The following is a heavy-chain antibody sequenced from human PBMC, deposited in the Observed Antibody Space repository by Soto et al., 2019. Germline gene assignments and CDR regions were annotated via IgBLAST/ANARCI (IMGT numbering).Heavy chain of an antibody. J-gene: IGHJ4*02. CDR3: TRDFEAVAGHFDY. V-gene: IGHV3-49*03. CDR1: GFTFGDYA. D-gene: IGHD6-19*01. Sequence: PGGSLRLSCTASGFTFGDYAMSWFRQAPGKGLEWVGFIRSKAYGGTTEYAASVKGRFTISRDDSKSIAYLQMNSLKTEDTAVYYCTRDFEAVAGHFDYWGQGTLVTVSS. CDR2: IRSKAYGGTT.